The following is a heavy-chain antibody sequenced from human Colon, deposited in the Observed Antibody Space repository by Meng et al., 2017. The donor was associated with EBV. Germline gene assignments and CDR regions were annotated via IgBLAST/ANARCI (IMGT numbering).Heavy chain of an antibody. Sequence: QVQWRGSGPALVKPSETLSLTCAVSGDFITNHNWWAWVRQPPGKGLEWIGEIPHRGSSAYNPSLKSRVSMSIDKSKNQFSLKLTSVTAADTVVYHCLRGSGGSVWGQGTLVTVSS. D-gene: IGHD3-10*01. CDR1: GDFITNHNW. CDR2: IPHRGSS. V-gene: IGHV4-4*02. J-gene: IGHJ1*01. CDR3: LRGSGGSV.